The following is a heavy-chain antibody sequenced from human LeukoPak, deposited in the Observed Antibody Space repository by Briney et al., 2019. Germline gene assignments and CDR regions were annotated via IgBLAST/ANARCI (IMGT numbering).Heavy chain of an antibody. V-gene: IGHV1-8*01. Sequence: ASVKVSCKASRYTFTSYDINWVRQATGQGLEWMGWMNPNSGNTSYAQKFQGRVTMTRNTSISTAYMELSSLRSEDTAVYYCARGKKVAAGIVLLGYYYMDVWGKGTTVTISS. D-gene: IGHD6-13*01. J-gene: IGHJ6*03. CDR3: ARGKKVAAGIVLLGYYYMDV. CDR2: MNPNSGNT. CDR1: RYTFTSYD.